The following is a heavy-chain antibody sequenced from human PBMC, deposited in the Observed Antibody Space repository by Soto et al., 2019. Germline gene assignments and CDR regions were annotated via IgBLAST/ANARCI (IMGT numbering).Heavy chain of an antibody. CDR2: ISAYNGNT. J-gene: IGHJ6*02. CDR1: GYTFASYG. V-gene: IGHV1-18*01. Sequence: ASVKVSCKASGYTFASYGSRWVRQAPGQGLEWMGWISAYNGNTNYAQKLQGRVTMTTDTSTSTAYMELRSLRSEDTAVYYCARELARAGMDVWGQGTTVTVSS. CDR3: ARELARAGMDV. D-gene: IGHD1-1*01.